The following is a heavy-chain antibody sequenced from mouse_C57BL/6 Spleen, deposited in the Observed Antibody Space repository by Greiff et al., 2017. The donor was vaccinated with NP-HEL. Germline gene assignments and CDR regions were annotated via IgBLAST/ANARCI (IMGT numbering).Heavy chain of an antibody. V-gene: IGHV3-6*01. CDR3: ARETTVVAPSDV. CDR1: GYSITSGYY. D-gene: IGHD1-1*01. Sequence: DVQLQESGPGLVKPSQSLSLTCSVTGYSITSGYYWNWIRQFPGNKLEWMGYISYDGSNNYNPSLKNRISITRDTSKNQFFLKLNSVTTEDTATYYCARETTVVAPSDVWGTGTTVTVSS. J-gene: IGHJ1*03. CDR2: ISYDGSN.